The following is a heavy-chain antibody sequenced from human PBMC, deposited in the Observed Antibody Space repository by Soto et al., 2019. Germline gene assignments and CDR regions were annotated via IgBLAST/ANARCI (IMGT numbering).Heavy chain of an antibody. D-gene: IGHD2-15*01. CDR2: IIPIFGTA. Sequence: AVKVSCKASGGTFSSYAISWVRQAPGQGLEWMGGIIPIFGTANYAQKFQGRVTITADESTSTAYMELSSLRSEDTAVYYCALGYCSGGSCYSGEYFQHWGQGTLVTVSS. J-gene: IGHJ1*01. CDR1: GGTFSSYA. V-gene: IGHV1-69*13. CDR3: ALGYCSGGSCYSGEYFQH.